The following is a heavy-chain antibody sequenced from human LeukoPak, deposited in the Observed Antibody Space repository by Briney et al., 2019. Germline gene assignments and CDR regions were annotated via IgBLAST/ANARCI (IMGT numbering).Heavy chain of an antibody. CDR3: ARDSPSVATAFDY. V-gene: IGHV3-21*01. J-gene: IGHJ4*02. Sequence: GGSLRLSCATSGFTFSNYWMHWVRQAPGKGLEWVSSISSGSSYIYYADSVKGRFTISRDNAKNSLYLQMNSLRAEDTAVYYCARDSPSVATAFDYWGQGTLVTVSS. D-gene: IGHD5-12*01. CDR1: GFTFSNYW. CDR2: ISSGSSYI.